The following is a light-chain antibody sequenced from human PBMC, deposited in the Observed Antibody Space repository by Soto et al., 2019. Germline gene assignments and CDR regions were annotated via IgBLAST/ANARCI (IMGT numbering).Light chain of an antibody. J-gene: IGLJ2*01. Sequence: QSALTQPASVSGSPGQSITISCTGTSSDVGGYNYVSWYQQHPGKAPRLMIYDVSNRPSGVSNRFSGSKSDNTASLTISGLHAEDEADYYCNSYTSSSTLHVVFGGGTQLTVL. CDR2: DVS. CDR1: SSDVGGYNY. CDR3: NSYTSSSTLHVV. V-gene: IGLV2-14*01.